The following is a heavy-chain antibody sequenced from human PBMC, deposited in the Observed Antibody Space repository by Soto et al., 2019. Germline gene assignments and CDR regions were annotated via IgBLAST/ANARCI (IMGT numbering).Heavy chain of an antibody. D-gene: IGHD2-15*01. CDR2: ISYDGSNK. CDR1: GFTFSSYA. Sequence: QVQLVESGGGVVQPGRSLRLSCAASGFTFSSYAMHWVRQAPGKGLEWVAVISYDGSNKYYADSVKGRFTISRDNSKNTLYLQMNSLRAEDTAVYYCAKLGCGGGSCRYSGAAYHDAFDIWGQGTMVTVSS. CDR3: AKLGCGGGSCRYSGAAYHDAFDI. V-gene: IGHV3-30*18. J-gene: IGHJ3*02.